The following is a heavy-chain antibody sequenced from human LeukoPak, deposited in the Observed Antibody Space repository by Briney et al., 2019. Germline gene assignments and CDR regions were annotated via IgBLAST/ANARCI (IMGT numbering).Heavy chain of an antibody. CDR1: GVTVRSNY. CDR2: IFSGNST. Sequence: GGSLRLSCAASGVTVRSNYMNWVRQAPGKGLEWVALIFSGNSTYYADSVKGRFTISRDNSKNTLYLQMNSLRAEDTAVYYCAKDPARGYFDYWGQGTLVTVSS. J-gene: IGHJ4*02. D-gene: IGHD3-10*01. V-gene: IGHV3-53*05. CDR3: AKDPARGYFDY.